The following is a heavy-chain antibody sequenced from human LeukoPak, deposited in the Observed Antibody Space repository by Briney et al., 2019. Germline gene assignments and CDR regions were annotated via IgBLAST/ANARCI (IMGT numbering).Heavy chain of an antibody. D-gene: IGHD4-11*01. J-gene: IGHJ6*03. V-gene: IGHV4-59*01. CDR3: ARDRHDYKGTYYYYTDV. CDR1: GGSISSYY. CDR2: IYYSGST. Sequence: NTSETLSLTCTVSGGSISSYYWSWIRQPPGKGLEWIGYIYYSGSTNYNPSLKSRVTISVDTSKNQFSLKLSSVTAADTAVYYCARDRHDYKGTYYYYTDVWGKGTTVTVSS.